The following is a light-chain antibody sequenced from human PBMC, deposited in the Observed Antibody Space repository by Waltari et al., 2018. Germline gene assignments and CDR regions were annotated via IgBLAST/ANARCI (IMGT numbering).Light chain of an antibody. CDR3: QQYGSSPLT. Sequence: DIVLTPSPGTLSLSPGKRATLSCRTSQSVNSSYSAWYQQKPCQAPRLLIYGTSSRATGIPDRFSGSGSGTEFTFTISRLETEDFAVYYCQQYGSSPLTFVQGTKVEIK. CDR2: GTS. V-gene: IGKV3-20*01. CDR1: QSVNSSY. J-gene: IGKJ1*01.